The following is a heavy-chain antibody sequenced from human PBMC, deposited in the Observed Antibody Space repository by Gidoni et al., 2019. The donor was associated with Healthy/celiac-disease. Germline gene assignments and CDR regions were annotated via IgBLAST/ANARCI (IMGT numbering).Heavy chain of an antibody. V-gene: IGHV3-21*01. D-gene: IGHD2-15*01. CDR3: ARDAYCSGGSCNYAEYFQH. CDR2: ISSSSSYI. J-gene: IGHJ1*01. Sequence: EVQLVESGGGLVKPGGSLRLSCAASCFTFSSHSMNWVRQAPGKGLEWVSSISSSSSYIYYADSVKGRFTISRDNAKNSLYLQMNSLRAEDTAVYYCARDAYCSGGSCNYAEYFQHWGQGTLVTVSS. CDR1: CFTFSSHS.